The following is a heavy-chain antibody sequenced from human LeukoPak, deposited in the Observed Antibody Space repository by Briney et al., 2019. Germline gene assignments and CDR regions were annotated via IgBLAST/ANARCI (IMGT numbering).Heavy chain of an antibody. CDR1: GGSISSYY. V-gene: IGHV4-59*12. J-gene: IGHJ4*02. Sequence: SETLSLTCTVSGGSISSYYWSWIRQPPGKGLEWIGYIYYSGSTNYNPSLKSRVTISVDTSKNQFSLQLNSVTPEDTAVYYCARGDGSGSYFPDWGQGTLVTVSS. D-gene: IGHD3-10*01. CDR2: IYYSGST. CDR3: ARGDGSGSYFPD.